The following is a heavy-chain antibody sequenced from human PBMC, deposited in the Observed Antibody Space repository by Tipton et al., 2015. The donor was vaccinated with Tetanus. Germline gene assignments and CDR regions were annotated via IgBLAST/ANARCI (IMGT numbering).Heavy chain of an antibody. V-gene: IGHV4-39*02. CDR3: ARDHGITWGGMGYYYGMDV. J-gene: IGHJ6*02. D-gene: IGHD3-16*01. Sequence: TLSLTCNVSGASMSSSSYYWDWIRQPPGKGLEWIGSIYYSGSSYYNPSLVSRVTISLDTSKNRFSLKLTSVTAADAAVYYCARDHGITWGGMGYYYGMDVWGQGTTVTVSS. CDR2: IYYSGSS. CDR1: GASMSSSSYY.